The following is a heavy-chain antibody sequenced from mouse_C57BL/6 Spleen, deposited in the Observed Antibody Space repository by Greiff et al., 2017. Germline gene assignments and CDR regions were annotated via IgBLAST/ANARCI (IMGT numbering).Heavy chain of an antibody. CDR3: ARSGLPLDY. V-gene: IGHV5-16*01. CDR2: INYDGSST. D-gene: IGHD2-2*01. Sequence: EVTLVESEGGLVQPGSSMKLSCTASGFTFSDYYMAWVRQVPEKGLEWVANINYDGSSTYYLDSLKSRFIISRDNAKNILYLQMSSLKSEDTATYYCARSGLPLDYWGQGTTLTVSS. J-gene: IGHJ2*01. CDR1: GFTFSDYY.